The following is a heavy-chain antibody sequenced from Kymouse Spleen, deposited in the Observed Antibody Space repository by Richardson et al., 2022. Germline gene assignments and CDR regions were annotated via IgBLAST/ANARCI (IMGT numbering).Heavy chain of an antibody. CDR2: ISWNSGSI. Sequence: EVQLVESGGGLVQPGRSLRLSCAASGFTFDDYAMHWVRQAPGKGLEWVSGISWNSGSIGYADSVKGRFTISRDNAKNSLYLQMNSLRAEDTALYYCAKDNSSSSGYYGMDVWGQGTTVTVSS. CDR3: AKDNSSSSGYYGMDV. D-gene: IGHD6-6*01. V-gene: IGHV3-9*01. CDR1: GFTFDDYA. J-gene: IGHJ6*02.